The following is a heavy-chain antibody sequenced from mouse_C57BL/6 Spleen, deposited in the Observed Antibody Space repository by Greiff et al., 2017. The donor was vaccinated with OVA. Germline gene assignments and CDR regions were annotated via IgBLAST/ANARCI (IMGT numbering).Heavy chain of an antibody. Sequence: EVKLVESGGGLVKPGGSLKLSCAASGFTFSDYGMHWVRQAPETGLEWVAYISSGSSTIYYADTVKGRFTISRDNAKNTLFLQMTSLRSEDTAMYYCASAYYSNWGFAYWGQGTLVTVSA. CDR1: GFTFSDYG. D-gene: IGHD2-5*01. CDR3: ASAYYSNWGFAY. J-gene: IGHJ3*01. CDR2: ISSGSSTI. V-gene: IGHV5-17*01.